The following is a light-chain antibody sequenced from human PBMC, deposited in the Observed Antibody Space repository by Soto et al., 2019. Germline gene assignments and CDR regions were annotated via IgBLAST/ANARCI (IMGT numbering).Light chain of an antibody. J-gene: IGLJ1*01. CDR2: DVS. Sequence: QSVLAQPASVSGSPGQSITISCTGTSSDVGGYNYVSWYQHHPGKAPKLMIYDVSNRPSGVSNRFSGSKSGNTASLTISGLQAEDEADYYWSSYTGNSTCVFGTGTKVTV. CDR3: SSYTGNSTCV. V-gene: IGLV2-14*03. CDR1: SSDVGGYNY.